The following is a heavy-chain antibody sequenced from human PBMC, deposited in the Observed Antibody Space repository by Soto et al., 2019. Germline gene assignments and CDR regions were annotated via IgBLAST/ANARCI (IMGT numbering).Heavy chain of an antibody. Sequence: SEALSLTCTVSGGSISSGGYYWSWIRQHPGKGLEWIGYIYYSGSTYYNPSLKSRVTISVDTSKNQFSLKLSSVTAAGTAVYYCARGRITIFGVVTTFDYWGQGTLVTVSS. CDR3: ARGRITIFGVVTTFDY. D-gene: IGHD3-3*01. CDR2: IYYSGST. J-gene: IGHJ4*02. CDR1: GGSISSGGYY. V-gene: IGHV4-31*03.